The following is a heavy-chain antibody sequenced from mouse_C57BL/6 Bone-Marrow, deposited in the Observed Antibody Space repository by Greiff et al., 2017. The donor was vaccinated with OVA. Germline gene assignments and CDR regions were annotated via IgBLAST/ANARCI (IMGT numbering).Heavy chain of an antibody. CDR2: IWRGGST. D-gene: IGHD4-1*01. Sequence: QVQLKQSGPGLVQPSQSLSITCTVSGFSLTSYGVHWVRQSPGKGLEWLGVIWRGGSTDYTAAFMSRLSITKDNSKSQVFFKMNSLQADDTAIYDCAKGVLGPDWYFDVWGTGTTVTVSS. V-gene: IGHV2-5*01. J-gene: IGHJ1*03. CDR1: GFSLTSYG. CDR3: AKGVLGPDWYFDV.